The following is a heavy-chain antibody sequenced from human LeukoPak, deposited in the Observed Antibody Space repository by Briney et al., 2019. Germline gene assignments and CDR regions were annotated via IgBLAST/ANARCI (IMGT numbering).Heavy chain of an antibody. J-gene: IGHJ5*02. CDR2: ARNRVNHYTT. D-gene: IGHD3/OR15-3a*01. V-gene: IGHV3-72*01. CDR3: ARGRTGTGADWLDP. CDR1: GFIFSDHY. Sequence: PGGSLRLSCAASGFIFSDHYMDWVRQAPGKGLEWVGRARNRVNHYTTQYAASVKGRFTISRDESKNLLYLQMNSLEIEDTAVYYCARGRTGTGADWLDPWGQGTLVTVSS.